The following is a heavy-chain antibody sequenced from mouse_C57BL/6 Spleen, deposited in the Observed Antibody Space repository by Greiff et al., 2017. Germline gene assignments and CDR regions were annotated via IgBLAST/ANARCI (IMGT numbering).Heavy chain of an antibody. D-gene: IGHD2-4*01. CDR3: ARTYDYDRVFDY. CDR1: GYTFTSYW. CDR2: IDPSDSYT. Sequence: QVQLQQPGAELVMPGASVKLSCKASGYTFTSYWIHWVKQRPGQGLEWIGEIDPSDSYTNYNQKFKGKSTLTVDKSSSTAYMQLSSLTSEDSAVYYCARTYDYDRVFDYWGQGTTLTVSS. V-gene: IGHV1-69*01. J-gene: IGHJ2*01.